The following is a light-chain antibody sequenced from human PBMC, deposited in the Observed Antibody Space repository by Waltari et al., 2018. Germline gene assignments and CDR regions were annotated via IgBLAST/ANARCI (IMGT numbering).Light chain of an antibody. CDR3: QHYSSSRFT. CDR2: GAS. V-gene: IGKV3-20*01. CDR1: QSVSNNY. Sequence: EIVLTPSHGSLSLSPGVRPTLSCRASQSVSNNYLAWYQQKPGQAPRLLIFGASNRATGIPDRFSGSGAGTDFTLTIDRVAPEDFAVYYCQHYSSSRFTFGPGTKVEIK. J-gene: IGKJ3*01.